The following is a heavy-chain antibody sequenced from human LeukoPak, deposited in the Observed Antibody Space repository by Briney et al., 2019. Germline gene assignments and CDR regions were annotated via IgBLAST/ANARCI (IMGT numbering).Heavy chain of an antibody. CDR2: INPNSGGT. D-gene: IGHD3-9*01. J-gene: IGHJ6*03. CDR3: ASRYYDILTGPNYYYYMDV. CDR1: GYTFTGYY. Sequence: ASVKVSCKASGYTFTGYYMHWVRQAPGQGLEWMGWINPNSGGTNYAQKFQGRVTMTRDTSISTAYMGLSRLRSDDTAVYYCASRYYDILTGPNYYYYMDVWGKGTTVTVSS. V-gene: IGHV1-2*02.